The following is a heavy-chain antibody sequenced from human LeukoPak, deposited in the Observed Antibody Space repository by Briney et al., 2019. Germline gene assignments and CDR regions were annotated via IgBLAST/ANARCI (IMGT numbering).Heavy chain of an antibody. CDR1: GFTFRASY. Sequence: GGSLRLSCAASGFTFRASYMHWVRQVPGQGLVWVSRTNTDGSTIVYANSVKGRFTMSRDNAKHTLYLQMNSLRAQDTAIYYCVRGSDWYYFDFWGQGILVTVSS. D-gene: IGHD6-19*01. V-gene: IGHV3-74*01. J-gene: IGHJ4*02. CDR2: TNTDGSTI. CDR3: VRGSDWYYFDF.